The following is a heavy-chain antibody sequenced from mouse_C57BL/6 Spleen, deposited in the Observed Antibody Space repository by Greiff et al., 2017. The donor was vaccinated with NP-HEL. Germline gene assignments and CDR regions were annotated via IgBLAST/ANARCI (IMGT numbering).Heavy chain of an antibody. D-gene: IGHD2-4*01. Sequence: QVQLQQSGAELVMPGASVKLSCKASGYTFTSYWMHWVKQRPGQGLEWIGEIDPSDSYTNYNQKFKGKSTLTVDKSSSTAYMQLSSLTSEDSAVYYCARRDYDWFAYWGQGTLVTVSA. J-gene: IGHJ3*01. CDR2: IDPSDSYT. CDR3: ARRDYDWFAY. V-gene: IGHV1-69*01. CDR1: GYTFTSYW.